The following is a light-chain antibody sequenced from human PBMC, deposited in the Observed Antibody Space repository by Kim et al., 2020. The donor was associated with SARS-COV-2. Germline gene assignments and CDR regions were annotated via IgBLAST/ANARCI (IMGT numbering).Light chain of an antibody. CDR2: YDS. CDR1: NIGSKS. CDR3: QVWDNNSDHPV. V-gene: IGLV3-21*04. J-gene: IGLJ3*02. Sequence: SYELTQPPSVSVAPGKTARITCGGNNIGSKSVHWYQQKPGQAPVMVTSYDSDRPSGIPERFSGSNSGNTATLTISRVETGDEADYYCQVWDNNSDHPVFG.